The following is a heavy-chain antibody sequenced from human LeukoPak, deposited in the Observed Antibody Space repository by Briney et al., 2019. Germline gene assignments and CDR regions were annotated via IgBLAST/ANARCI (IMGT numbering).Heavy chain of an antibody. CDR2: ISSSSSYI. CDR1: GFTFSSYS. D-gene: IGHD4-17*01. Sequence: PGGSLRLSCAASGFTFSSYSMNWVRQAPGKGLEWVSSISSSSSYIYSADALEGRFTISRDNAKNSLYLQMNSLRAEDTAVYYCARGDATTVTTPRFDYWGQGTLVTGSS. CDR3: ARGDATTVTTPRFDY. V-gene: IGHV3-21*01. J-gene: IGHJ4*02.